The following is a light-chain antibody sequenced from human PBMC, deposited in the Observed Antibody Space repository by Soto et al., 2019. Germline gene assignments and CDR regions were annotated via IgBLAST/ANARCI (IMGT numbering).Light chain of an antibody. J-gene: IGLJ2*01. CDR2: EVS. V-gene: IGLV2-8*01. CDR1: SSDVGGYNY. Sequence: QSALTQPPSASGSPGQSVTISCTGTSSDVGGYNYVSWYQQHPGKAPKLMSYEVSKRPSGVPDRFSGSKSGNTDSLTVSGRQAEDEADYYCSSYAGSKTLFGGGTKLTVL. CDR3: SSYAGSKTL.